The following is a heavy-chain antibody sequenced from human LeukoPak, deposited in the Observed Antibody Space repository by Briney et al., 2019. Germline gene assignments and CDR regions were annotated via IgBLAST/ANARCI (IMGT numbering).Heavy chain of an antibody. CDR1: GYTYTSYG. CDR2: ISSYDGNT. V-gene: IGHV1-18*01. J-gene: IGHJ5*02. CDR3: ARINMVRGTVWFDP. Sequence: ASVKVSCKASGYTYTSYGSSGVRQAPGRGLAGMGWISSYDGNTNYAQKLQGRVIMTTDTSTSTANMKLRSLRSDDTAVYYSARINMVRGTVWFDPWGQGTLVTVSS. D-gene: IGHD3-10*01.